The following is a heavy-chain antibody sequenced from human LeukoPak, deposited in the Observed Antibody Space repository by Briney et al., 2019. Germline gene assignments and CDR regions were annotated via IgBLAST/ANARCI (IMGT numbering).Heavy chain of an antibody. J-gene: IGHJ4*02. CDR3: ARHSGGALAYYFDY. V-gene: IGHV4-4*07. CDR2: IFASGST. D-gene: IGHD3-10*01. Sequence: PSQTLSLTCTVSGGSISNYYWNWIRQPAGKGLEWIGRIFASGSTDYNPSLKSRVTMSVDTSKNQFSLNLTSVTAADTAVYYCARHSGGALAYYFDYWGQGTLVTVSS. CDR1: GGSISNYY.